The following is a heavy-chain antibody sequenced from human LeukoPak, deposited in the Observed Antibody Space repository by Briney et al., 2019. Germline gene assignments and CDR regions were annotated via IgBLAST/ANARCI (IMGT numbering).Heavy chain of an antibody. CDR2: INPNSGGT. D-gene: IGHD6-13*01. V-gene: IGHV1-2*02. J-gene: IGHJ4*02. Sequence: ASVKVSCKASGYTFTDHYLHWLRQAPGQGLEWMGWINPNSGGTNYAQKFQGRVTMTRDTSISTAYMELSRLRSDDTAVYYCALQQLGVSDWGQGTLVTVSS. CDR3: ALQQLGVSD. CDR1: GYTFTDHY.